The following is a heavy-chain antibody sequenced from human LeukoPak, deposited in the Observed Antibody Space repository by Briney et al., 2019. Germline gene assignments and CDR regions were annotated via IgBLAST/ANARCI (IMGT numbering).Heavy chain of an antibody. CDR1: GGSISSYS. CDR3: ARHAPSDTSGWYYFDY. V-gene: IGHV4-59*08. Sequence: PSETLSLTCTVSGGSISSYSWSWIRQPPGKGLEWIGYLYYSGITNYNPSLKSRVTISVDTSKNQFSLKLSSVTAADTAAYYCARHAPSDTSGWYYFDYWGQGTLVTVSS. D-gene: IGHD6-19*01. J-gene: IGHJ4*02. CDR2: LYYSGIT.